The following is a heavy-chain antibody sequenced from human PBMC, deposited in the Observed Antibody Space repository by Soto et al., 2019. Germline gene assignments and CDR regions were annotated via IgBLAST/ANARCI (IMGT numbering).Heavy chain of an antibody. Sequence: PSETLSLACTVSVGPVSSGGYYWTWILQLPGQGLEWIGYIYHIGSPSYNPSLKSRLSMSLDTSKNQFSLNLTSVTAADTAIYYCVRDRALDSSGHWFDSWGQGTLVTVSS. CDR2: IYHIGSP. CDR3: VRDRALDSSGHWFDS. CDR1: VGPVSSGGYY. V-gene: IGHV4-31*03. D-gene: IGHD6-19*01. J-gene: IGHJ5*01.